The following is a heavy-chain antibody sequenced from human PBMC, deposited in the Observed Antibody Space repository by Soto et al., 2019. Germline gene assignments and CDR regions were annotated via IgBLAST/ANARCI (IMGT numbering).Heavy chain of an antibody. J-gene: IGHJ4*02. D-gene: IGHD3-10*01. CDR3: ATSYGSGSAHFDS. Sequence: QVQLVQSGAEVTKPGSSVTVSCTASGDTFSRFTLSWVRQAPGQGLEWMGRIIPMLGMSNSALKFQGRVTLTADKSTNKVYRPLNSLRSDDTAVYYCATSYGSGSAHFDSWGQGTLVTVSS. CDR1: GDTFSRFT. CDR2: IIPMLGMS. V-gene: IGHV1-69*02.